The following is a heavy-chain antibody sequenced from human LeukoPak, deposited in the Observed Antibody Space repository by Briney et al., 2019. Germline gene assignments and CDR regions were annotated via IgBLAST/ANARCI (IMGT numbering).Heavy chain of an antibody. CDR3: ARDFSSSSRVYYYYYMDV. CDR2: IYYRGTT. Sequence: SETLSLTCTVSGDSISSSSYYWGWIRQPPGKGLEWLGTIYYRGTTYYNPSLKSRVTISVDTSKNQFSLRLSSVTAADTAVYYCARDFSSSSRVYYYYYMDVWGKGTTVTVSS. V-gene: IGHV4-39*07. D-gene: IGHD6-6*01. CDR1: GDSISSSSYY. J-gene: IGHJ6*03.